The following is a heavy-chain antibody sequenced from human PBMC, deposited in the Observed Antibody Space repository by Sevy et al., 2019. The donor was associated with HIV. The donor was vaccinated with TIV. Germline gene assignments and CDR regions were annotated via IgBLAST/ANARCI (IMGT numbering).Heavy chain of an antibody. D-gene: IGHD3-3*02. CDR1: GYSFTNYG. CDR2: ISGYNGYT. J-gene: IGHJ5*02. Sequence: ASVKVSCKASGYSFTNYGIGWVRQAPGQGLEWMGWISGYNGYTNYAQNLQGRVTMTTDTSTRTAYMELRSLSSDDTAIYYCAKEGKNIRSWFDPWGQGTLVTVSS. V-gene: IGHV1-18*01. CDR3: AKEGKNIRSWFDP.